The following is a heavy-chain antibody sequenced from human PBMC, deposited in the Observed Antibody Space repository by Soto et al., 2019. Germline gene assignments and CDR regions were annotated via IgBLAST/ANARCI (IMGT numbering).Heavy chain of an antibody. D-gene: IGHD6-13*01. V-gene: IGHV3-23*01. J-gene: IGHJ5*02. CDR1: GFTFSSYA. CDR2: ISGSGGST. CDR3: AKDRGGQQLYGWFDP. Sequence: EVQLLESGGGLVQPGGSLRLSCAASGFTFSSYAMSWVRQAPGKGLEWVSAISGSGGSTYYADSVKGRFTISRDNSKNTLYLQMNRLRAEDTAVYYCAKDRGGQQLYGWFDPWGQGTLVTVSS.